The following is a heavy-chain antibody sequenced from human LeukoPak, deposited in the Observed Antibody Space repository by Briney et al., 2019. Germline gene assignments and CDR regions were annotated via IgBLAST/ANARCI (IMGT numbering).Heavy chain of an antibody. J-gene: IGHJ3*02. CDR3: AHANIGYCSGGSCYKDAFDI. D-gene: IGHD2-15*01. CDR1: GGSISSYY. V-gene: IGHV4-4*07. CDR2: IYTSGST. Sequence: SETLSLTCTVSGGSISSYYWSWTRQPAGKGLEWIGRIYTSGSTNYNPSLKSRVTMSVDTSKNQFSLKLSSVTAADTAVYYCAHANIGYCSGGSCYKDAFDIWGQGTMVTVSS.